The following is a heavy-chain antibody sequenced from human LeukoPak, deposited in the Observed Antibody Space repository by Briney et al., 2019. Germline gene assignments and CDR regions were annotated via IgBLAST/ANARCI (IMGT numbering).Heavy chain of an antibody. V-gene: IGHV4-61*01. J-gene: IGHJ4*02. CDR1: GGSVTSGSYY. D-gene: IGHD2-15*01. CDR2: IYYSGST. Sequence: SETLSLTCTVSGGSVTSGSYYWSWIRQPPGKGLEWIGYIYYSGSTNYNPSLKSRVTISVDTFKNQFSLKLSSVTAADTAVYYCASSREYCSGGSCYYFDYWGQGTLVTVSS. CDR3: ASSREYCSGGSCYYFDY.